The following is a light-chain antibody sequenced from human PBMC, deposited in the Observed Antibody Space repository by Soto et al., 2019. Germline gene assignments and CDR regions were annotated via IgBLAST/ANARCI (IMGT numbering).Light chain of an antibody. J-gene: IGLJ2*01. V-gene: IGLV2-14*01. CDR2: DVS. CDR3: SSYTPSSPRV. CDR1: SSDVGGYNY. Sequence: QSALTQPASVSGSPGQSITISCTGTSSDVGGYNYVSWYQQHPGKAPKLMIYDVSNRPSGVSNRFSGSKSGNTASLTISGIQAEYDADYYCSSYTPSSPRVFGGGT.